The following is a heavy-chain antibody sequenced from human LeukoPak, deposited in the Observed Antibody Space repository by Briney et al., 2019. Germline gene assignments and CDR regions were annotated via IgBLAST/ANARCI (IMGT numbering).Heavy chain of an antibody. Sequence: GGSLRLSCAASGFTFSTHWMSWVRQAPGKGLEWVANIREDGSEKYYVDSVKGRFTISRDNAKNSLYLQMYSLRAEDTAVYYCARTIRGYWGQGTLVTVSS. CDR3: ARTIRGY. J-gene: IGHJ4*02. D-gene: IGHD3-10*01. CDR2: IREDGSEK. V-gene: IGHV3-7*01. CDR1: GFTFSTHW.